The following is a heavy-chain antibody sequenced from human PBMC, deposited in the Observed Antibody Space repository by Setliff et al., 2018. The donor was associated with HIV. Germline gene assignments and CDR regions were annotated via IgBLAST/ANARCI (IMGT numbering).Heavy chain of an antibody. D-gene: IGHD1-26*01. Sequence: GGSLRLSCAASGFTFSSYAMSWVRQAPGKGLEWVSAISGSGGSTYYADSVKGRFTISRDNSKNTLYLQMNSLRPEDTAVYYCAKDALALRASALGATSASDIWGQGTMVTVSS. CDR1: GFTFSSYA. J-gene: IGHJ3*02. CDR3: AKDALALRASALGATSASDI. V-gene: IGHV3-23*01. CDR2: ISGSGGST.